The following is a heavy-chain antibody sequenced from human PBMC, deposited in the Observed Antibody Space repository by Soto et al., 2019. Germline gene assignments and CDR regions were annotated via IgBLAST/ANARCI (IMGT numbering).Heavy chain of an antibody. V-gene: IGHV4-34*01. D-gene: IGHD3-10*01. CDR2: INHSGST. J-gene: IGHJ6*02. CDR3: ARGYYGAGSYYNVPYYYYCMDV. CDR1: GGSFSGYY. Sequence: SETLSLTCADYGGSFSGYYWSWIRQPPGKGLEWIGEINHSGSTNYNPSLKSRVTISVDTAKNQFSMKRSSVTVADTAGYYCARGYYGAGSYYNVPYYYYCMDVWGQGTTVTVSS.